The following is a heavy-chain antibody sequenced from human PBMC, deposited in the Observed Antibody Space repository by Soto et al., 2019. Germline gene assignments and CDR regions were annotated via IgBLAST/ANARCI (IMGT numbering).Heavy chain of an antibody. D-gene: IGHD3-22*01. CDR2: ISTSGATR. CDR1: GVTFSTDS. CDR3: ARDYRDSSGYYYVGAFDI. J-gene: IGHJ3*02. Sequence: PGGSLRLSCVASGVTFSTDSMNWVRQAPGKGLEWVAHISTSGATRYYADSVKGRFTISRDNAKNSLYLQMNSLRAEDTAVYYCARDYRDSSGYYYVGAFDIWGQGTMVTVSS. V-gene: IGHV3-48*01.